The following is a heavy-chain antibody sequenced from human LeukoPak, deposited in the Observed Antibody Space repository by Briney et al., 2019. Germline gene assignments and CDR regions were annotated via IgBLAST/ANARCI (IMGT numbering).Heavy chain of an antibody. Sequence: SETLSLTCAVSGGSISSSTWWSWVRQPPGKGLDWVGEIYQSGNTNYNPSLKSRVIISVDKSKNQFSLKLNSVTAADTAVYYCARSSPHGDYVNWYFDLWGRGALVTVSS. D-gene: IGHD4-17*01. CDR1: GGSISSSTW. V-gene: IGHV4-4*02. CDR2: IYQSGNT. CDR3: ARSSPHGDYVNWYFDL. J-gene: IGHJ2*01.